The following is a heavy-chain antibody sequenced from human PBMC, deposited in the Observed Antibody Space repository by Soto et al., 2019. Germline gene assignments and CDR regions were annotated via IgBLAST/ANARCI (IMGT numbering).Heavy chain of an antibody. Sequence: ASVKVSCKASGYTFTSYAMHWVRQAPGQRLEWMGWINAGNGNTKYSQKFQGRVTITRDTSASTAYMELSSLRSEDTAVYYCARDGTYYDFWSGYYYWFDPWRQGTLVTVSS. CDR1: GYTFTSYA. CDR2: INAGNGNT. CDR3: ARDGTYYDFWSGYYYWFDP. V-gene: IGHV1-3*01. J-gene: IGHJ5*02. D-gene: IGHD3-3*01.